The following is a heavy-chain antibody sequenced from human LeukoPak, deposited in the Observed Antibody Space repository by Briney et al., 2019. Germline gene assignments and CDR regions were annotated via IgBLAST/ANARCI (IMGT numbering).Heavy chain of an antibody. CDR2: ISPWSDYI. V-gene: IGHV3-21*01. CDR3: AKGGPNEDYFDY. Sequence: GGSLRLSCEASGITFSSFAMHWVRQAPGKGLEWVSAISPWSDYIYYVDSVKGRFTISRDYAKNSLYLQMNSLRAEDTAVYYCAKGGPNEDYFDYWGQGTLVTVSS. CDR1: GITFSSFA. D-gene: IGHD2-8*01. J-gene: IGHJ4*02.